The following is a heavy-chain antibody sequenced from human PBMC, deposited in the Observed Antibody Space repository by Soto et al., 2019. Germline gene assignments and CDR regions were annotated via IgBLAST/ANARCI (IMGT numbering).Heavy chain of an antibody. CDR3: ARESEDLTSTFDY. Sequence: EVQLVESGGGLVKPEGSLRLSCAASGFTFNRYSMNWVRQAPVKGLEWGSSISSTNNYIYYGDSMKGRFTISRDNAKNSLYLEMNSLRADDTAVYYCARESEDLTSTFDYWGQGTLVTVSS. V-gene: IGHV3-21*06. CDR2: ISSTNNYI. J-gene: IGHJ4*02. CDR1: GFTFNRYS.